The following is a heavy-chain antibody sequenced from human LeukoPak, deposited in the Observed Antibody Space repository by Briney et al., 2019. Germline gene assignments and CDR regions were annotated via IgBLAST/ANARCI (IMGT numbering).Heavy chain of an antibody. V-gene: IGHV3-30*03. J-gene: IGHJ4*02. CDR3: ARDYYYGSGSYYRH. Sequence: GGSLRLSCAASGFSFSTYGMHWVRQAPGKGLEWVAVILYDGTNDLYVDSVKGRFTISRDNSKNMLYLQMDSLRPEDTAVYYCARDYYYGSGSYYRHWGQGTLVTVSS. CDR1: GFSFSTYG. D-gene: IGHD3-10*01. CDR2: ILYDGTND.